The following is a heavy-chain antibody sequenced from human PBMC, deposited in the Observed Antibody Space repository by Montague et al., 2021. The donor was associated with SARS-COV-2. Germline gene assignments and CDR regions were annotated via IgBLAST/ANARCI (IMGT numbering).Heavy chain of an antibody. Sequence: SETLSLTCTVSGGSISSYYWSWIRQPPGKGLEWIGYIYYSGSTNXNPSLKSRVTISVDTSKNQFSLKLSSVTAADTVVYYCARLAVGYCTNGVCYTAFDYWGQGTLVTVSS. CDR3: ARLAVGYCTNGVCYTAFDY. CDR2: IYYSGST. J-gene: IGHJ4*02. CDR1: GGSISSYY. D-gene: IGHD2-8*01. V-gene: IGHV4-59*08.